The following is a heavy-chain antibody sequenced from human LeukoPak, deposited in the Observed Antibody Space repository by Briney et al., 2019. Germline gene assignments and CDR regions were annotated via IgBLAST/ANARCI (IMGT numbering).Heavy chain of an antibody. Sequence: GGSLRLSCSASGFPFSSYAMHWVRQAPGKGLEYGSAISDSGGSTYHADSVKGRFTISRDNSKNTLYLQMSSLRAEDTAVYFCVRGYSFGPYGMDVWGQGTTVTVSS. CDR1: GFPFSSYA. J-gene: IGHJ6*02. V-gene: IGHV3-64D*09. D-gene: IGHD2-15*01. CDR2: ISDSGGST. CDR3: VRGYSFGPYGMDV.